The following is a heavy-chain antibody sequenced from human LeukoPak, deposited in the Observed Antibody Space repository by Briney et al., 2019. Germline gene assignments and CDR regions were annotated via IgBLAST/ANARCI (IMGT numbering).Heavy chain of an antibody. J-gene: IGHJ4*02. Sequence: PGGSPRLSSAASGFRFSSYSMNWVRQAPGKGLEWVSYMSGDSDIIDYADSVKGRFTISRDNARNSLYLQMNSLRDEDTAVYYCVRGGPIDYWGQGTLVTVSS. CDR3: VRGGPIDY. CDR1: GFRFSSYS. V-gene: IGHV3-48*02. CDR2: MSGDSDII.